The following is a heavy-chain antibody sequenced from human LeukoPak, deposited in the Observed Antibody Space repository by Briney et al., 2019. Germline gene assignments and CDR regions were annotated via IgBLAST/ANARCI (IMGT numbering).Heavy chain of an antibody. J-gene: IGHJ4*02. CDR2: IYYSGST. CDR3: ARGWGSSGYYRFDY. D-gene: IGHD3-22*01. V-gene: IGHV4-31*11. CDR1: GGSFNDYS. Sequence: SETLSLTCGVHGGSFNDYSWSWIRQHPGKGLEWIGYIYYSGSTYYNPSLKSRVTISVDTSKNQFSLKLSSVTAADTAVYYCARGWGSSGYYRFDYWGQGTLVTVSS.